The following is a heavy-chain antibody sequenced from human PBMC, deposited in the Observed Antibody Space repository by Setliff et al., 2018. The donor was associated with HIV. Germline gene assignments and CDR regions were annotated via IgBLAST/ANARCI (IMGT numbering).Heavy chain of an antibody. J-gene: IGHJ4*02. CDR2: IYYSGST. Sequence: SETLSLTCTVSGASVSNYYWSWIRQPPGKGLEWIGHIYYSGSTNYNPSLKSRVTISVDTSKNQFSLKLSSVTAADTAVFYCARYRGHFDYWGQGTLVTVSS. V-gene: IGHV4-59*02. CDR1: GASVSNYY. CDR3: ARYRGHFDY. D-gene: IGHD3-16*01.